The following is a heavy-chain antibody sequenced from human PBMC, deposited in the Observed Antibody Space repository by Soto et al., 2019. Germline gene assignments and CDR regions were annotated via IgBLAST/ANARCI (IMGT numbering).Heavy chain of an antibody. CDR1: GYSFTSYW. J-gene: IGHJ6*03. CDR2: IYPGDSDT. CDR3: ARSYSSSDYYYYYMDV. D-gene: IGHD6-6*01. V-gene: IGHV5-51*01. Sequence: GESLKISCKGSGYSFTSYWIRWVRQMPGKGLEWMGIIYPGDSDTRYSPSFQGQVTISADKSISTAYLQWSSLKASDTAMYYCARSYSSSDYYYYYMDVWGKGTTVTVSS.